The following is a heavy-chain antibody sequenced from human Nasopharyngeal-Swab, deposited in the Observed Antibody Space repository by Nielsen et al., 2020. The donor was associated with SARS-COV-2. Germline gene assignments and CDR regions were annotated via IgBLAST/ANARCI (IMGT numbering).Heavy chain of an antibody. Sequence: SGPTLVKSTQTLTLTCTFSGFSLSTSGMCVSWIRQPPGKALEWLALIDWDDDKYYSTSLKTRLTISKDTSKNQVVLTMTNMDPVDTATYYCARSRDGYSYYYYYGMDVWGQGTTVTVSS. CDR2: IDWDDDK. CDR1: GFSLSTSGMC. J-gene: IGHJ6*02. V-gene: IGHV2-70*01. CDR3: ARSRDGYSYYYYYGMDV. D-gene: IGHD5-24*01.